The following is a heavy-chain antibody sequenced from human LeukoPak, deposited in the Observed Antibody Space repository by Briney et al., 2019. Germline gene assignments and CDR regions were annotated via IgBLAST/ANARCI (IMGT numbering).Heavy chain of an antibody. Sequence: PSETLSLTCTVSGYSISSGYYWSWIRQPPGKGLEWIGEINHSGSTNYNPTLKSRVTISVDTSKNQFSLKLSSVTAADTAVYYCARGSGERGFDYWGQGTLVTVSS. CDR2: INHSGST. CDR3: ARGSGERGFDY. V-gene: IGHV4-38-2*02. J-gene: IGHJ4*02. CDR1: GYSISSGYY. D-gene: IGHD3-16*01.